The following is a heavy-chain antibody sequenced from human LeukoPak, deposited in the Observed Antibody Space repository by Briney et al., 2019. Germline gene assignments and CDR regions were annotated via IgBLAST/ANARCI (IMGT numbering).Heavy chain of an antibody. CDR2: IRSKAYGGTT. CDR3: TRGGPLTGYQSIDY. J-gene: IGHJ4*02. Sequence: GGSLRLSCAASGFTVSSNYMTWVRQAPGKGLEWVGFIRSKAYGGTTEYAASVKGRFTISRDDFKSIAYLQMNSLKTEDTAVYYCTRGGPLTGYQSIDYWGQGTLVTVSS. CDR1: GFTVSSNY. D-gene: IGHD3-9*01. V-gene: IGHV3-49*04.